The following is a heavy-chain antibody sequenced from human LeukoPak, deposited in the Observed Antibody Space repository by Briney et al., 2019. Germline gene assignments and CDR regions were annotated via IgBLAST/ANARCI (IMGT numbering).Heavy chain of an antibody. J-gene: IGHJ4*02. CDR2: INPNSGGT. Sequence: ASVKVSCKASGYTFTGYYMHWVRQAPGQGLEWMGWINPNSGGTNYAQKFQGRVTMTRDTSLSTAYMELSRLRSDDPAVYYCARDPPRYQLLSSPLPFDYWGQGTLVTVSS. D-gene: IGHD2-2*01. CDR3: ARDPPRYQLLSSPLPFDY. CDR1: GYTFTGYY. V-gene: IGHV1-2*02.